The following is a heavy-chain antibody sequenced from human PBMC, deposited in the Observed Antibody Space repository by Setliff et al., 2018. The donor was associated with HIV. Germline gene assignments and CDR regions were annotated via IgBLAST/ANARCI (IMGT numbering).Heavy chain of an antibody. Sequence: SETLSLTCTVSGGSTTSSTYYWGWIRQPPGRGLEWIGSVSYTGRTYYNPSLKSRVTISIDTSRNQFSLNLSSVTAADTAVYYCVRHNPTVVTDGYDIWGQGAKVTVSS. V-gene: IGHV4-39*01. D-gene: IGHD2-21*02. CDR2: VSYTGRT. CDR1: GGSTTSSTYY. CDR3: VRHNPTVVTDGYDI. J-gene: IGHJ3*02.